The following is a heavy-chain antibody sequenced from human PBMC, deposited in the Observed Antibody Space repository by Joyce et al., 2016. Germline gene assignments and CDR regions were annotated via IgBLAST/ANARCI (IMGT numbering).Heavy chain of an antibody. D-gene: IGHD3-10*01. J-gene: IGHJ4*02. Sequence: QVHLVQSGAEVTRPGSSVKPSCKTSGGNFRSYALNWMRQAPGQVLEGMGGISPILGAPSYAQTIQGRIRLTAYDTTSTVDMQLDSLTSAEAAVYYRAWDQIRGSIDSAFEYWGEGGLVTVSS. CDR2: ISPILGAP. CDR1: GGNFRSYA. CDR3: AWDQIRGSIDSAFEY. V-gene: IGHV1-69*01.